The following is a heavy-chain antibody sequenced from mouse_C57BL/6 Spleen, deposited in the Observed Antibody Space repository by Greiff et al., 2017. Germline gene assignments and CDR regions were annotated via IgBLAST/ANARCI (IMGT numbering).Heavy chain of an antibody. Sequence: VQLQQSGPGLVAPSQSLSITCTVSGFSLTSYGVHWVRQPPGKGLEWLVVIWSDGSTTYNSALKSRLSISKDNSKSQVFLKMNSLQTDDTAMYYCARLRRDYDGAWFAYWGQGTLVTVSA. V-gene: IGHV2-6*03. D-gene: IGHD2-4*01. CDR1: GFSLTSYG. CDR3: ARLRRDYDGAWFAY. CDR2: IWSDGST. J-gene: IGHJ3*01.